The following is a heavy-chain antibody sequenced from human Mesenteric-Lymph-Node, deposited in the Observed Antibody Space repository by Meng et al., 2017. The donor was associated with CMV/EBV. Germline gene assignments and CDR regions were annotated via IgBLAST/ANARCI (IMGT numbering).Heavy chain of an antibody. CDR3: ASMGSSSIYGFDV. Sequence: SVKVSCKASGGTFDSHTISWVRQAPGQGLEWMGRIIPILDITTYAQKFQGRVALTVDKSTGTAYMDLSSLRSEDTAVYYCASMGSSSIYGFDVWGQGITVTVSS. V-gene: IGHV1-69*02. CDR1: GGTFDSHT. J-gene: IGHJ6*02. D-gene: IGHD6-6*01. CDR2: IIPILDIT.